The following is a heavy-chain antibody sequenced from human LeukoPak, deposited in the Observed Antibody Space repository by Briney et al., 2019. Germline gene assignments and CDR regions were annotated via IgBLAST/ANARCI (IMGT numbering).Heavy chain of an antibody. Sequence: GGSLRLSCAASGFTFTNYWMSWVRQAPGKGLEWVSVIYGGGSTYYADSVKGRFTISRDNSKNTLYLQMNSLRAEDTAVYYCARGYKYSSSWGQGTLVTVSS. V-gene: IGHV3-53*01. CDR3: ARGYKYSSS. J-gene: IGHJ4*02. CDR2: IYGGGST. CDR1: GFTFTNYW. D-gene: IGHD6-13*01.